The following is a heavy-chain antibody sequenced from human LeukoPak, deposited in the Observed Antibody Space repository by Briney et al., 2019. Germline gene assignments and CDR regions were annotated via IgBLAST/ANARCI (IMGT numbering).Heavy chain of an antibody. V-gene: IGHV1-8*01. D-gene: IGHD3-10*01. CDR3: ARLDLVYGSGSYYDGMDV. J-gene: IGHJ6*02. CDR1: GYTFTSYD. CDR2: MNPNSGNT. Sequence: GASVTVSCKASGYTFTSYDINWVRQATGQGLEWMGWMNPNSGNTGYAQRFQGRVTMTRNTSISTAYMELSSLRSEDTAVYYCARLDLVYGSGSYYDGMDVWGQGTTVTVSS.